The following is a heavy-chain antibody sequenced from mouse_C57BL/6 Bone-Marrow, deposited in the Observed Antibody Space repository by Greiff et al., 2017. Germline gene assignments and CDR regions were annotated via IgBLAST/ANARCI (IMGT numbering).Heavy chain of an antibody. J-gene: IGHJ1*03. CDR1: GYSITSGYY. Sequence: ESGPGLVKPSQSLSLTCSVTGYSITSGYYWDWNRQFPGNILEWMGYISYDGSNNYNPSLKNRISITRDSSTNQFFLKLNTVTTEDTATYYCTRRFDDWGTGTTVTVSS. CDR2: ISYDGSN. CDR3: TRRFDD. V-gene: IGHV3-6*01.